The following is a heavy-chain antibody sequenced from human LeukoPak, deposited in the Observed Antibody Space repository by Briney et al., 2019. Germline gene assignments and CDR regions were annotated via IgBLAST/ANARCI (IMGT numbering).Heavy chain of an antibody. CDR1: GFTFSSYS. D-gene: IGHD5-18*01. CDR2: ISSSSSYI. V-gene: IGHV3-21*04. Sequence: PGGSLRLSCAASGFTFSSYSMNWVRQAPGKGLEWVSSISSSSSYIYYADSVKGRFTISRDNAKNSLYLQMNSLRAEDTAVYYCAKDLYSYGLGGAFDIWGQGTMVTVSS. CDR3: AKDLYSYGLGGAFDI. J-gene: IGHJ3*02.